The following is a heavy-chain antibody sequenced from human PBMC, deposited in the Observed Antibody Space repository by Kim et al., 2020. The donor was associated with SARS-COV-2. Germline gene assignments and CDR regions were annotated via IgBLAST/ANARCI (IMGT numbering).Heavy chain of an antibody. CDR2: ISAYNGNT. CDR1: GYTFTSYG. V-gene: IGHV1-18*01. CDR3: ARDLGGPSQWFGDYYYYYYGMDV. D-gene: IGHD3-10*01. J-gene: IGHJ6*02. Sequence: ASVKVSCKASGYTFTSYGISWVRQAPGQGLEWMGWISAYNGNTNYAQKLQGRVTMTTDTSTSTAYMELRSLRSDDTAVYYCARDLGGPSQWFGDYYYYYYGMDVWGQGTTVTVSS.